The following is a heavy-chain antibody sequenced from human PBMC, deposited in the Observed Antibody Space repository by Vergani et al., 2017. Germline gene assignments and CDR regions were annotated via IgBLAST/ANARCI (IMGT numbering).Heavy chain of an antibody. V-gene: IGHV4-34*01. CDR3: ARVLLDGPDPDY. D-gene: IGHD3/OR15-3a*01. J-gene: IGHJ4*02. Sequence: QVQLQQWGAGLLKPSETLSLTCAVYGGSFSGYYWSWIRQPPGKGLEWIGEINHSGSTNYNPSLKSRVTISVDTSKNLFSLKLSSVTAADTAVYYCARVLLDGPDPDYWGQGTLVTVSS. CDR2: INHSGST. CDR1: GGSFSGYY.